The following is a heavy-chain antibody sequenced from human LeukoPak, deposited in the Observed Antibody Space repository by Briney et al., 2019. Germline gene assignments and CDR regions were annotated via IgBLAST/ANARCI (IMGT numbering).Heavy chain of an antibody. Sequence: SVKLSCKASGYTFTVYYMHWVRHAPGQGLEWMGWINPNSGGTTHAQEFQGRVTMTRDTSISTGYMELRRLRSDDTAVYYCARVVSRLDGDYYYMDVWGKGTTVTVSS. J-gene: IGHJ6*03. D-gene: IGHD1-1*01. CDR3: ARVVSRLDGDYYYMDV. V-gene: IGHV1-2*02. CDR2: INPNSGGT. CDR1: GYTFTVYY.